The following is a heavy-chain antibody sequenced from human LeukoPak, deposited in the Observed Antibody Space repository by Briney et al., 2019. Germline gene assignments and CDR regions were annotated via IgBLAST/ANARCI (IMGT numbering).Heavy chain of an antibody. D-gene: IGHD3-3*01. J-gene: IGHJ6*03. CDR3: ARGRSFGVVIGYYYYMDV. CDR2: MNPNSGNT. CDR1: GDTFSSYT. V-gene: IGHV1-8*03. Sequence: ASVKVSCKASGDTFSSYTISWVRQATGQGLEWMGWMNPNSGNTGYAQKFQGRVTITRNTSISTAYMELSSLRSEDTAVYYCARGRSFGVVIGYYYYMDVWGKGTTVTVSS.